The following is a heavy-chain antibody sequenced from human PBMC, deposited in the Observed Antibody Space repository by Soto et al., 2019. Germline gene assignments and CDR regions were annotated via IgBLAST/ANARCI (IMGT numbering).Heavy chain of an antibody. J-gene: IGHJ4*02. V-gene: IGHV4-59*11. D-gene: IGHD3-16*01. CDR1: GGSIYGHY. CDR3: ARGSAFGGVFYYFDY. CDR2: IHYSGGT. Sequence: QVQLQESGPGLVKPSETLSLICTVSGGSIYGHYWSWIRQPPGKGLEWIGYIHYSGGTNYNPSLKSRVTISADTSKNQFSLNLSSVTPADTAVYYCARGSAFGGVFYYFDYWGQGTLVTVSS.